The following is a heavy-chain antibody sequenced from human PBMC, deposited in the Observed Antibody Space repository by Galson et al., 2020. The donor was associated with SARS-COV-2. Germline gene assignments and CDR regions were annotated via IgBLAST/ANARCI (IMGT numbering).Heavy chain of an antibody. CDR3: ARDPAPLYGDNYYYGMDV. D-gene: IGHD4-17*01. Sequence: ETSEPLSLTCSVSDGPISSYYWSWIRQPPGKGLEWIGYISYSGSANYNPSLGSRVTISVDLSKNQFSLKLTSVTAADTAVYYCARDPAPLYGDNYYYGMDVWGRGTTVTVSS. J-gene: IGHJ6*02. V-gene: IGHV4-59*01. CDR1: DGPISSYY. CDR2: ISYSGSA.